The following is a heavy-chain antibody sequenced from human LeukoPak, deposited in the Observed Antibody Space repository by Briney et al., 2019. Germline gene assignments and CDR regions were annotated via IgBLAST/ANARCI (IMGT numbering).Heavy chain of an antibody. CDR2: MYPRDSDT. Sequence: GESLKISCKSSVYDFTNYWIGWVRQMPGKGLEWMGIMYPRDSDTRYSPSFEGQVTLSADKSISTAFLQWSSLKASGTAMYYCARAPSLVRGVAFDYWGQGTLVTVSP. D-gene: IGHD3-10*02. CDR3: ARAPSLVRGVAFDY. J-gene: IGHJ4*02. CDR1: VYDFTNYW. V-gene: IGHV5-51*01.